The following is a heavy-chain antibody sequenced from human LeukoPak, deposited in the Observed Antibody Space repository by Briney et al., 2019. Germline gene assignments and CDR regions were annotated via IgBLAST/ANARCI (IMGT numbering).Heavy chain of an antibody. CDR2: IKQDGSEK. J-gene: IGHJ4*02. V-gene: IGHV3-7*03. CDR1: GFTFSSYW. CDR3: AKTGSSRFDY. Sequence: SGGSLRLSCAASGFTFSSYWMSWVRQAPGKGLEWVANIKQDGSEKYYVDSVKGRFTISRDNSKNTLYLQMNTLRAEDTAVYNCAKTGSSRFDYWGQGTLVTVSS. D-gene: IGHD1-26*01.